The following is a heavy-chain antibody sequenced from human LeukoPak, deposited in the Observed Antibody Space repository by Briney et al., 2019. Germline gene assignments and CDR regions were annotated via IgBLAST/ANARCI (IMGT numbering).Heavy chain of an antibody. CDR3: AKAYPPSGVAGTIFDY. Sequence: GGSLRLSCAASGFTFSSYAMSWVRQAPGKGLEWVSAISGSGGSTYYADSVKGRFTISRDNSKNTLYLQMNSLRVEDTAVYYCAKAYPPSGVAGTIFDYWGQGTLVTVSS. J-gene: IGHJ4*02. CDR1: GFTFSSYA. V-gene: IGHV3-23*01. CDR2: ISGSGGST. D-gene: IGHD6-19*01.